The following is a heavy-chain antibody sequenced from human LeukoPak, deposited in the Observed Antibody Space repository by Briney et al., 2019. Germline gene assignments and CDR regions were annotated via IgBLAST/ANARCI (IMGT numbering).Heavy chain of an antibody. D-gene: IGHD3-22*01. CDR2: TYYSGST. V-gene: IGHV4-59*08. Sequence: SETLSLTCTVSGGSISSYYWSWIRQPPGKGLEWIGYTYYSGSTNYNPSLKSRVTISVDTSKNQFSLKLSSVTAADTAVYYCARTRIDSSGREDFDYWGQGTLVTVSS. CDR3: ARTRIDSSGREDFDY. CDR1: GGSISSYY. J-gene: IGHJ4*02.